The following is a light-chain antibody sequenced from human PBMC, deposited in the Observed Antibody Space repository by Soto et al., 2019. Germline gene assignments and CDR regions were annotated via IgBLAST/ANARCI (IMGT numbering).Light chain of an antibody. CDR1: ENSRYW. J-gene: IGKJ1*01. Sequence: DLQMTQPPSALAASVGDRATITCRASENSRYWLAWFQQKAGKAPKLLNYEASRLESGVPSRTNGSGSETEFTLTISSLQPDDSAAYYCQQYISYWGTFGQVTKV. CDR3: QQYISYWGT. V-gene: IGKV1-5*03. CDR2: EAS.